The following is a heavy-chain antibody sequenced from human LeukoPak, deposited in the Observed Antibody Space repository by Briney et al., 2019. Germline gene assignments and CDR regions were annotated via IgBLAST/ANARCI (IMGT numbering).Heavy chain of an antibody. V-gene: IGHV3-23*01. CDR3: AKGGWGQGYFDY. J-gene: IGHJ4*02. CDR2: ISGSGGST. D-gene: IGHD3-16*01. CDR1: GFTFSTYI. Sequence: GGSLRLSCAASGFTFSTYIMNWVRQAPGMGLEWVSTISGSGGSTFYADSVKGRFTISRDNSKNTLYVQMNSLRAEDTAVYYCAKGGWGQGYFDYWGQGTLVTVSS.